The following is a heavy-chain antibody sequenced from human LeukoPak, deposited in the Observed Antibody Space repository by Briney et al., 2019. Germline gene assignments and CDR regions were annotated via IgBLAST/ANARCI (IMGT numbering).Heavy chain of an antibody. CDR1: GDSVSSNSAA. D-gene: IGHD5-12*01. J-gene: IGHJ5*02. CDR2: TYYRSKWYN. V-gene: IGHV6-1*01. CDR3: ARAVISAWDILATIGDWFDP. Sequence: SQTLSLTCAISGDSVSSNSAAWNWIRQSPSRGLEWLGRTYYRSKWYNDYAVSVKSRITINPDTSKNQFSLQLNSVTPEDTAVYYCARAVISAWDILATIGDWFDPWGQGTLVTVSS.